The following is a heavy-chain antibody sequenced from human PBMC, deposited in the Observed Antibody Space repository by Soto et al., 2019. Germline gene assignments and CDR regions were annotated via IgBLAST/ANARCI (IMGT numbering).Heavy chain of an antibody. Sequence: GGALRLSCAASGFRLSRYWMSLVRQSPGKGLEWVANINHDGSQKYFVDSVKGRFTISRDNAKNSVYLQMDRLRAEDTAVYYCARAAPAGDSYWGQGTRVTVSS. V-gene: IGHV3-7*01. J-gene: IGHJ4*02. D-gene: IGHD2-21*01. CDR3: ARAAPAGDSY. CDR2: INHDGSQK. CDR1: GFRLSRYW.